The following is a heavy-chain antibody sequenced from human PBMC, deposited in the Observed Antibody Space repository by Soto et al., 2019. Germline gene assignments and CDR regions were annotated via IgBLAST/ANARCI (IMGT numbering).Heavy chain of an antibody. D-gene: IGHD1-26*01. CDR3: ARHLASGSCPSSNWFDP. J-gene: IGHJ5*02. CDR1: GYSFTSYW. CDR2: IYPGDSDT. Sequence: PGESLKISCKGSGYSFTSYWIGWVRQMPGKGLEWMGIIYPGDSDTRYSPSFQGQVTISADKSISTAYLQWSSLKASDTAMYYCARHLASGSCPSSNWFDPWGQGTLVTVSS. V-gene: IGHV5-51*01.